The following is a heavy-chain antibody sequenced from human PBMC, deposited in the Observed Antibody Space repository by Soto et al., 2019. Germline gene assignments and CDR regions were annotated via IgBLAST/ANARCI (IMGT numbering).Heavy chain of an antibody. CDR2: IYHSGST. CDR1: GASISSNNW. Sequence: QVQLQESGPGLVKPSGTLSLTCAVSGASISSNNWWSWVRQPPGKGLEWVGEIYHSGSTNYNLSLRSRVTISIDKSKTQFSRKLSSVTAADTAVYYCARSTVTEDYWGQGTLVTVSS. V-gene: IGHV4-4*02. J-gene: IGHJ4*02. CDR3: ARSTVTEDY. D-gene: IGHD4-17*01.